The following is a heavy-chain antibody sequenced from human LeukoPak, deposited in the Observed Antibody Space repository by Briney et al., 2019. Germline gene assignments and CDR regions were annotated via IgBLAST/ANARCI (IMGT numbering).Heavy chain of an antibody. CDR3: ARDGGQSYYDSSDYCFFDL. Sequence: GGSLRLSCAASGFTFNTYTMNWVRQAPGKGLEWVAYIKQDASDKYYVDSLKGQFTISRDNAKNSLYLQMNSLRAEDTAVYYCARDGGQSYYDSSDYCFFDLWGLGTLVTVSS. J-gene: IGHJ2*01. CDR1: GFTFNTYT. V-gene: IGHV3-7*03. D-gene: IGHD3-22*01. CDR2: IKQDASDK.